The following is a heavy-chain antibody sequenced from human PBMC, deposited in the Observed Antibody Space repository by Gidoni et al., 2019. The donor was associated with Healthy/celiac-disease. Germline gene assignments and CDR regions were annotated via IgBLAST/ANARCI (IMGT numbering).Heavy chain of an antibody. Sequence: QEQLQESGPGLVKPSETLSLTCTVSGGSISSYYWSWIRQPTGKGLEYIGYIYYSGCTKSNPSLNSRVTISVDKSKHQFSLKLGSVTAAATAVYYCAIGNGDYPWVFDIWGQGTMVTVSS. V-gene: IGHV4-59*01. CDR1: GGSISSYY. CDR3: AIGNGDYPWVFDI. J-gene: IGHJ3*02. CDR2: IYYSGCT. D-gene: IGHD4-17*01.